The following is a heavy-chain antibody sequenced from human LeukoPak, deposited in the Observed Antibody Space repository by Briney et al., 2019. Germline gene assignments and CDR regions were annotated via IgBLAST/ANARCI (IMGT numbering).Heavy chain of an antibody. CDR3: ARRGLPARFDY. CDR1: GFTFSSYS. CDR2: ISSSSSTI. Sequence: GGSLRLSCAASGFTFSSYSMNWVRQAPGKGLEWVSYISSSSSTIYYADSVKGRFTISRDNSKNTLYLQMNSLRAEDTAVYYCARRGLPARFDYWGQGTLVTVSS. V-gene: IGHV3-48*01. D-gene: IGHD6-6*01. J-gene: IGHJ4*02.